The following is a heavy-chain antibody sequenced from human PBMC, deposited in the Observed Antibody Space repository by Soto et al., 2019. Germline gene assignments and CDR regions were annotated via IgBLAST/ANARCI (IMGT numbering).Heavy chain of an antibody. D-gene: IGHD2-15*01. CDR1: GGTFSSYA. CDR2: INAGNGST. J-gene: IGHJ4*02. Sequence: ASVKVSCKASGGTFSSYASSWVRQAPGQRLEWMGWINAGNGSTKYSQKFQGRVTITRDTSASTAYMELSSLRSEDTAVYYCARDLGGWSDYWGQGTLVTVSS. V-gene: IGHV1-3*01. CDR3: ARDLGGWSDY.